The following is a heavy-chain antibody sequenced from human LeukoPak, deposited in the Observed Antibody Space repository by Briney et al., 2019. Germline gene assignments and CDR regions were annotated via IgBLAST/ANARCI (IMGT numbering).Heavy chain of an antibody. CDR3: AKDGVSYSLVRGGYYFDY. CDR1: GFTFSSYA. D-gene: IGHD3-10*01. V-gene: IGHV3-23*01. CDR2: ISGSGGST. J-gene: IGHJ4*02. Sequence: GGSLRLSCAASGFTFSSYAMSWVRQAPGKGLEWVSAISGSGGSTYYADSVKGRVTISRDNSKNTLYLQMNSLRAEDTAVYYCAKDGVSYSLVRGGYYFDYWGQGTLVTVSS.